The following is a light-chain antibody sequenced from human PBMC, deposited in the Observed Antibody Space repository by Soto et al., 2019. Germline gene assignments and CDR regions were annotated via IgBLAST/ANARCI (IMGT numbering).Light chain of an antibody. V-gene: IGKV1-5*03. CDR2: KAS. J-gene: IGKJ1*01. Sequence: DIQMTQSPSTLSASVGDRVTITCRDSQSISSWLAWYQQKPGKAPKLLIYKASSLESGVPSRFSGSGSGTEFTLTISSLHPDDFATYYCQQYNNYPRTFGQGTKVEIK. CDR1: QSISSW. CDR3: QQYNNYPRT.